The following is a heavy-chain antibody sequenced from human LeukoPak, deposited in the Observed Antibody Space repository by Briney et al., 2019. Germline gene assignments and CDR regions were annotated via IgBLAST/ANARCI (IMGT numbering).Heavy chain of an antibody. CDR1: GFTFIAFA. V-gene: IGHV3-23*01. J-gene: IGHJ5*02. CDR2: FGGAGRAFT. CDR3: AQARGATVNDPVDT. Sequence: GGSRRLSCAASGFTFIAFAMTWVRQAPGKGLEWVSSFGGAGRAFTHHSDSVKGRFTISRDDSKNTRYLQMSSLRAEDTAVYHCAQARGATVNDPVDTWGQGTLVTVSS. D-gene: IGHD1-1*01.